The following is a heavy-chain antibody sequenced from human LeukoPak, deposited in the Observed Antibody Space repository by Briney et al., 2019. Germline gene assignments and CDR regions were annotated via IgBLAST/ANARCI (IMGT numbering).Heavy chain of an antibody. D-gene: IGHD3-10*01. Sequence: SETLSLTCSVSGGSVRSGSYYWSWIRQPPGKGLEWIGHIHYSGSANYNPSLKSRVTISVDTSKNQFSLKVSSVTAADTAVYYCARRSSDGYYYYYMDVWGKGTTVTVSS. J-gene: IGHJ6*03. CDR1: GGSVRSGSYY. V-gene: IGHV4-61*01. CDR3: ARRSSDGYYYYYMDV. CDR2: IHYSGSA.